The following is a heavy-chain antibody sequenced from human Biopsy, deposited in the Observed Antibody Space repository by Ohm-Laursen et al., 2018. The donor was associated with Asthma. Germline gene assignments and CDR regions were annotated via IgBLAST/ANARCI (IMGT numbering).Heavy chain of an antibody. CDR2: IFYSGAT. CDR1: GRSVSSDKYY. J-gene: IGHJ4*02. CDR3: ARGTIVAGIDY. D-gene: IGHD5-12*01. Sequence: SQTLSLTCSVSGRSVSSDKYYWSWIRQPPGKGLEWIAYIFYSGATNYNPALKSRVAQSIDTSNSQFSLRLNSLSAADTAVYYCARGTIVAGIDYWGRGTLVTVSS. V-gene: IGHV4-30-4*01.